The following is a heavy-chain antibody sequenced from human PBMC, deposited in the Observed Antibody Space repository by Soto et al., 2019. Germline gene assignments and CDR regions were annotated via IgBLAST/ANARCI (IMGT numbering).Heavy chain of an antibody. D-gene: IGHD3-9*01. J-gene: IGHJ5*02. CDR2: IYFRGST. CDR3: AREILTGYYPAGWFDP. Sequence: QLQLQESGPGLVKPSETLSLTCTVSGGSISSSTYYWGWIRQPPGKGLEWIGSIYFRGSTYYNPSLKSRVTVSVDTSKKQFPLKLTSVTAADTAVYYCAREILTGYYPAGWFDPWGQGTLVTVSS. CDR1: GGSISSSTYY. V-gene: IGHV4-39*02.